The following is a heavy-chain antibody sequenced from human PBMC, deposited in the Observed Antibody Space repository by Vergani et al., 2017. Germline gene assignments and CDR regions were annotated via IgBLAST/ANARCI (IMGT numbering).Heavy chain of an antibody. Sequence: EVQLVQSGAEVKKPGESLRISCEGFGYSFSDYWIVWVRQMPGKGLEWMGIINPGDSDTRYSPSFQGQVTFSADKSLNTAYLPCSSLKASDTAMYYCARRNCIYGNCYGFDFWGQGTQVTVSS. CDR2: INPGDSDT. J-gene: IGHJ4*02. D-gene: IGHD2-15*01. CDR3: ARRNCIYGNCYGFDF. V-gene: IGHV5-51*03. CDR1: GYSFSDYW.